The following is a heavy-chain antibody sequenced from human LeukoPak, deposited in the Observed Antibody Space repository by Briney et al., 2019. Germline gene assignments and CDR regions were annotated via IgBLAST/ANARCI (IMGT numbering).Heavy chain of an antibody. CDR1: GGSISSSSYY. J-gene: IGHJ4*02. Sequence: PETLSLTCIVSGGSISSSSYYWGWIRQPPRKGLEWIGSIYYSGSTYYKPSLKSRVTISVDTSKNQFSLKLSSLTSVDTAVYSGARGRRFLEWLLYLRYYFDYWGQGTLVTVSS. V-gene: IGHV4-39*07. CDR3: ARGRRFLEWLLYLRYYFDY. CDR2: IYYSGST. D-gene: IGHD3-3*01.